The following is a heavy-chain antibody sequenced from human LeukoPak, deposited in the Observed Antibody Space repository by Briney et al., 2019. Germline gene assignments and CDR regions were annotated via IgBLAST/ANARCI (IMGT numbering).Heavy chain of an antibody. D-gene: IGHD4-17*01. V-gene: IGHV3-74*01. Sequence: GGSLRLSCAASGFPLSTYWMHWVRQAPGKGLVWVSRINSDGSSTSYADSVKGRFTISRDNAKNTLYLQMNSLRAEDTAVYYCARDDYGDYVLHYWGQGTLVTVSS. CDR1: GFPLSTYW. CDR3: ARDDYGDYVLHY. J-gene: IGHJ4*02. CDR2: INSDGSST.